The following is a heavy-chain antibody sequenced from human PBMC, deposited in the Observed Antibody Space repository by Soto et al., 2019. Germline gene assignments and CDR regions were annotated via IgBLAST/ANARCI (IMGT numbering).Heavy chain of an antibody. CDR1: GYTFTGYY. V-gene: IGHV1-2*04. CDR2: INPNSGGT. J-gene: IGHJ6*02. CDR3: ARDFRGSGYDPSYYYYGMDG. D-gene: IGHD5-12*01. Sequence: ASVKVSCKASGYTFTGYYMHWVRQAPGQGLEWMGWINPNSGGTNYAQKFQGWVTMTRDTSISTAYMELSRLRSDDTAVYYCARDFRGSGYDPSYYYYGMDGWGQGTTVTVSS.